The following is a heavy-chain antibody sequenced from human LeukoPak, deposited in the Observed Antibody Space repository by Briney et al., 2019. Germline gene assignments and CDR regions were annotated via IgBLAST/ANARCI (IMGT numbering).Heavy chain of an antibody. Sequence: ASVTVSFTASGSTVTSNYFHWLRQAPAQGHERMGLIYPSVGSTSYGQELQGRVTMTRDTPTNTVYMELSSVRSEDTAVYYCGIFYCSRTSCYFDYCGQGTLVSVSS. CDR2: IYPSVGST. CDR1: GSTVTSNY. V-gene: IGHV1-46*01. CDR3: GIFYCSRTSCYFDY. J-gene: IGHJ4*02. D-gene: IGHD2-2*01.